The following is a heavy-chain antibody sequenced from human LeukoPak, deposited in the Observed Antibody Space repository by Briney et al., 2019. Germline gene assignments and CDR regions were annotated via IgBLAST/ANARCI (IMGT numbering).Heavy chain of an antibody. J-gene: IGHJ5*02. CDR2: IFYSGSI. V-gene: IGHV4-59*01. Sequence: SETLSLTCTVSGGSISSYYWSWIRQPPGEGLEWIGYIFYSGSINYNPSLKSRVTISADTSKNQFSLKLSSVTAADTAVYYCARTKVGWNSNWFDPWGQGTLVTVSS. D-gene: IGHD1-7*01. CDR3: ARTKVGWNSNWFDP. CDR1: GGSISSYY.